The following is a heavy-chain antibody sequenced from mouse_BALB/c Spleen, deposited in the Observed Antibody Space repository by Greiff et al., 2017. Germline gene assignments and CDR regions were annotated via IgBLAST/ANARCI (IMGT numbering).Heavy chain of an antibody. D-gene: IGHD2-4*01. J-gene: IGHJ4*01. Sequence: EVKLVESGGGLVQPGGSRKLSCAASGFTFSSFGMHWVRQAPEKGLEWVAYISSGSSTIYYADTVKGRFTISRDNPKNTLFLQMTSLRSEDTAMYYCASHYYDYAMDYWGQGTSVTVSS. CDR3: ASHYYDYAMDY. V-gene: IGHV5-17*02. CDR2: ISSGSSTI. CDR1: GFTFSSFG.